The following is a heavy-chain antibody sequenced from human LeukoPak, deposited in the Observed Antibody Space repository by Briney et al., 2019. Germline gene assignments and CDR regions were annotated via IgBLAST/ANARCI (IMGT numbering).Heavy chain of an antibody. D-gene: IGHD2-2*01. Sequence: ASVKVSCKASGYTFTSYYMHWVRQAPGQGLEWMGIINPSGGGTSYAQKFQGRVTMTRDMSTSTVYMELSSLRSEDTAVYYCARRVPQMGSDYWGQGTLVTVSS. CDR3: ARRVPQMGSDY. J-gene: IGHJ4*02. CDR2: INPSGGGT. V-gene: IGHV1-46*01. CDR1: GYTFTSYY.